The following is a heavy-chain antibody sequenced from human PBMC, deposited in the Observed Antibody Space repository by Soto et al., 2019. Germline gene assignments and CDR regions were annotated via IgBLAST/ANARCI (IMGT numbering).Heavy chain of an antibody. CDR3: AKVRSSVKKRYDAFYI. CDR2: IRGSGGST. Sequence: GGSLRLSCAASGFTFSSYAMSWVRQAPGKGLEWVSAIRGSGGSTYYADSVKGRFTISRDNSKNTLYLQMNSLRAEDTAVYYCAKVRSSVKKRYDAFYIWGQGTMVTVSS. D-gene: IGHD6-19*01. J-gene: IGHJ3*02. CDR1: GFTFSSYA. V-gene: IGHV3-23*01.